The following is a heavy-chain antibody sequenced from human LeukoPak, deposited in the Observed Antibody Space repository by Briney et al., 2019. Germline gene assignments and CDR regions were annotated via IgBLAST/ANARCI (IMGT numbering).Heavy chain of an antibody. J-gene: IGHJ3*02. V-gene: IGHV1-2*02. CDR3: ARVGRWLQPDAFDI. D-gene: IGHD5-24*01. CDR2: INPNSGGT. CDR1: GYTFTGYY. Sequence: ASVKVSCTASGYTFTGYYMHWVRQAPGQGLEWMGWINPNSGGTNYAQKFQGRVTMTRDTSISTAYMELSRLRSDDTAVYYCARVGRWLQPDAFDIWGQGTMVTVSS.